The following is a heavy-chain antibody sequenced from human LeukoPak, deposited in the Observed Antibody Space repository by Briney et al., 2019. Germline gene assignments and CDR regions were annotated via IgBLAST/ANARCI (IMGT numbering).Heavy chain of an antibody. CDR3: AGGPFGMDV. D-gene: IGHD3-16*01. Sequence: ASVKVSCKASGYTFTSYNVHWVRQAPGQGLGWMGISNPSGGSTRYAQKFQGRVTMTRDTSTSTVYMEVSSLRSEDTAVYYCAGGPFGMDVWGQGTTITVSS. CDR2: SNPSGGST. J-gene: IGHJ6*02. CDR1: GYTFTSYN. V-gene: IGHV1-46*01.